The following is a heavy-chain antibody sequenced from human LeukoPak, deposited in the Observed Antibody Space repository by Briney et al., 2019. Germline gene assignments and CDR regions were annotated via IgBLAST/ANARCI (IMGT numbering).Heavy chain of an antibody. V-gene: IGHV3-23*01. CDR3: AKGSSGDFFDL. D-gene: IGHD3-22*01. CDR2: ISNDGGGT. Sequence: GGSLRLSCAASGFILNNYGLGWVRQAPGKGLEWVSAISNDGGGTTYADFVKGRFSVSRDNSKNTLFLQMNSLRAEDTALYYCAKGSSGDFFDLWGQGTLVTVSS. J-gene: IGHJ4*02. CDR1: GFILNNYG.